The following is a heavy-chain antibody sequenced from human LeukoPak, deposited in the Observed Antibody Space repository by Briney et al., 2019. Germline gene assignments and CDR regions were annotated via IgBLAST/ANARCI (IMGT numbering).Heavy chain of an antibody. CDR2: IGGGDK. Sequence: PGGSLRLSCVTSGFPFHIYAMHWVRQAPGKGPEWVAGIGGGDKYYADSVRGRFTISRDDSRKTVHLQMNILRVDDTAIYYCAKDMINGNGEYDAFDIWGRGTTVSVSS. CDR3: AKDMINGNGEYDAFDI. D-gene: IGHD3-10*01. V-gene: IGHV3-23*01. CDR1: GFPFHIYA. J-gene: IGHJ3*02.